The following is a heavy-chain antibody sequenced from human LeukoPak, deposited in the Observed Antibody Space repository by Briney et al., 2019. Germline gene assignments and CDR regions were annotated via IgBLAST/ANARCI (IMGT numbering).Heavy chain of an antibody. D-gene: IGHD4-23*01. CDR1: GLTFSSYA. CDR3: AKDHGGTSLSEDFDL. J-gene: IGHJ2*01. CDR2: IKGSGSNT. V-gene: IGHV3-23*01. Sequence: AGGSLRLSCAASGLTFSSYAMNWVRQAPRGGLEWVSGIKGSGSNTYYADSVKGRFTICRDNSKNTLYLQMNSLRVEDTAVYYCAKDHGGTSLSEDFDLWGRGTLVTVSS.